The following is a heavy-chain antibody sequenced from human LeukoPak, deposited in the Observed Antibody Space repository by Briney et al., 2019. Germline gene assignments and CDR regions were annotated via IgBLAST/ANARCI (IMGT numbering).Heavy chain of an antibody. V-gene: IGHV4-31*01. Sequence: SETLSLTCTVSGGSIICGVYYWSWIRRHPGEGLEWIRYIYYSGSTDYNASIKSLVTISVDTSKNQFSLKLSSVTAADTAVYCCARDQSIIAQGDAFDIWGQGTMVTVSS. J-gene: IGHJ3*02. CDR1: GGSIICGVYY. CDR2: IYYSGST. CDR3: ARDQSIIAQGDAFDI.